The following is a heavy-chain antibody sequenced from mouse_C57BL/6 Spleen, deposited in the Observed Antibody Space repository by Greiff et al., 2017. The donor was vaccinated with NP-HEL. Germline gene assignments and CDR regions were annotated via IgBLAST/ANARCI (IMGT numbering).Heavy chain of an antibody. CDR1: GYTFTSYW. V-gene: IGHV1-50*01. CDR2: IDPSDSYT. Sequence: QVQLQQPGAELVKPGASVKLSCKASGYTFTSYWMQWVKQRPGQGLEWIGEIDPSDSYTNYNQKFKGKATLTVDTSSSTAYMQLSSLTSEDSAVYYCAREGPACWGQGTLVTVSA. J-gene: IGHJ3*01. CDR3: AREGPAC.